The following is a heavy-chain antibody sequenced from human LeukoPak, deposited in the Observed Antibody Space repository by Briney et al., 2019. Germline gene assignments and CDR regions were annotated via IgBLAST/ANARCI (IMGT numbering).Heavy chain of an antibody. J-gene: IGHJ4*02. CDR1: GFTFSSYG. CDR3: ARVAGGRVAARPFDY. Sequence: PGGSLRLSCAASGFTFSSYGMHWVRQAPGKGLEWVSGINWNGGSTGYADSVKGRFTISRDNAKNSLYLQMNSLRAEDTALYHCARVAGGRVAARPFDYWGQGTLVTVSS. CDR2: INWNGGST. D-gene: IGHD6-6*01. V-gene: IGHV3-20*01.